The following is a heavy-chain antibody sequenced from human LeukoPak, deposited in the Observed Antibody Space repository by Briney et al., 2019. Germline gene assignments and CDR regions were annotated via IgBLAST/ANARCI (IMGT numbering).Heavy chain of an antibody. D-gene: IGHD3-9*01. CDR3: AKDTGYDILTGPNWFDP. Sequence: GGSLRLSCAASGFTFSSYGMHWVRQAPGKGLEWVAFIRYDGSNKYYADSVKGRFTISRDNSKNTLYLQMNSLRAEDTAVYYCAKDTGYDILTGPNWFDPWGQGTLVTVSS. V-gene: IGHV3-30*02. J-gene: IGHJ5*02. CDR2: IRYDGSNK. CDR1: GFTFSSYG.